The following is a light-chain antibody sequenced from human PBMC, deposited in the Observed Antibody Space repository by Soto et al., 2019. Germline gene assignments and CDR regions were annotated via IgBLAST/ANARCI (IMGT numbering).Light chain of an antibody. J-gene: IGKJ4*01. CDR1: QTVRNNY. CDR3: QQFSSYPLT. Sequence: ESVLTQSPGTLSLSPGERATLSCRASQTVRNNYLAWYQQKPGQAPRLLIYDASSRATGIPDRFSGGGSGTDFTLTISRLETEDFAVYYCQQFSSYPLTFGGGTKV. CDR2: DAS. V-gene: IGKV3-20*01.